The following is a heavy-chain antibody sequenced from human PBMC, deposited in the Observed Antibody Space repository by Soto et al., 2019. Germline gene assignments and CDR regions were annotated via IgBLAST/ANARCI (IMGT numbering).Heavy chain of an antibody. CDR1: GGSITSGGHY. CDR2: IYYSGST. D-gene: IGHD1-26*01. Sequence: SETRSLTCIVSGGSITSGGHYWSWIRQQPGKGLEWSGIIYYSGSTSYNPSLNSRASMSLDRSKNQFSLRLTSVSPADTAVYYCTGHYPRSWVHNYWGQGTLVTVSS. V-gene: IGHV4-31*03. CDR3: TGHYPRSWVHNY. J-gene: IGHJ4*02.